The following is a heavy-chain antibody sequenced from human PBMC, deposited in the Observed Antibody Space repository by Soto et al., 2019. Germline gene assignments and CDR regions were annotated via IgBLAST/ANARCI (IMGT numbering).Heavy chain of an antibody. CDR1: GGTFSSYA. V-gene: IGHV1-69*13. Sequence: SVKVSCKASGGTFSSYAISWVRQAPGQGLEWMGGIVPIFGTANCAQKFQGRVTITADESTSTAYMELSSLRSEDTAVYYCARVRYFDWLLFSYFDYWGQGTLVTVSS. D-gene: IGHD3-9*01. CDR3: ARVRYFDWLLFSYFDY. J-gene: IGHJ4*02. CDR2: IVPIFGTA.